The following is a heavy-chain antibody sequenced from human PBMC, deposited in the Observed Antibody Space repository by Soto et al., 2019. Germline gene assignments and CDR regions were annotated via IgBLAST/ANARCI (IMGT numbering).Heavy chain of an antibody. CDR1: GGTFSSYA. J-gene: IGHJ4*02. Sequence: ASVKVSCKASGGTFSSYAISWVRQAPGQGLEWMGGIIPIFGTANYAQKFQGRVTITADESTSTAYMELSSLRSEDTAVYYCARVGSYGNSGVFDYWGQGTLVTVSS. V-gene: IGHV1-69*13. D-gene: IGHD1-26*01. CDR2: IIPIFGTA. CDR3: ARVGSYGNSGVFDY.